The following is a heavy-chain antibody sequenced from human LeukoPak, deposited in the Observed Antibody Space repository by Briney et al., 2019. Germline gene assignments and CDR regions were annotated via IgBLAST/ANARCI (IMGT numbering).Heavy chain of an antibody. Sequence: GGSLRLSRAASGFTFSKYWMLWVRQAPGKGLESVSRINTDGTVTTYADSVKGRFTVSRDNADNTMFLQMNSVRDEDTAVYYCATKQWLAPPPDAWGQGTPVTVSS. J-gene: IGHJ5*02. V-gene: IGHV3-74*01. CDR1: GFTFSKYW. CDR2: INTDGTVT. D-gene: IGHD6-19*01. CDR3: ATKQWLAPPPDA.